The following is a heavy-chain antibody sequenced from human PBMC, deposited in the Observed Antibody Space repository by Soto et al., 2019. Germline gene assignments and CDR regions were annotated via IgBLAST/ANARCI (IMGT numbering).Heavy chain of an antibody. CDR2: IWYDGSKK. J-gene: IGHJ6*02. Sequence: GWSLSLSCAAPVFTFTSFGMHWVRQAPGKGLEWVSLIWYDGSKKSYGDSVKGRFTISRDNSRNTVYLQMNSLRADDTAVYYSARDASYYSLWSGYYPSRNGMDVWGQGTTVTVSS. CDR3: ARDASYYSLWSGYYPSRNGMDV. D-gene: IGHD3-3*01. V-gene: IGHV3-33*01. CDR1: VFTFTSFG.